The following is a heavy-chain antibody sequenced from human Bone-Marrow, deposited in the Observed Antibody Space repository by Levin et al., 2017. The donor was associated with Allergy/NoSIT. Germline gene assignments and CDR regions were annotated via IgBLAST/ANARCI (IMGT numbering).Heavy chain of an antibody. CDR2: IIPIFGTA. CDR3: ARKYYDIFRSNYYYYGMDV. J-gene: IGHJ6*02. CDR1: GGTFSSYA. Sequence: SVKVSCKASGGTFSSYAISWVRQAPGQGLEWMGGIIPIFGTANYAQKFQGRVTITADESTSTAYMELSSLRSEDTAVYYCARKYYDIFRSNYYYYGMDVWGQGTTVTVSS. V-gene: IGHV1-69*13. D-gene: IGHD3-9*01.